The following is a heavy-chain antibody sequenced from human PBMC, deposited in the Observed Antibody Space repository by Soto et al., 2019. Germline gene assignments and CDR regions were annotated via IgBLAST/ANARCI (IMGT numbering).Heavy chain of an antibody. D-gene: IGHD3-10*01. V-gene: IGHV1-24*01. CDR2: FDPEDGET. CDR1: GYTLTELS. Sequence: ASVKVSCKVSGYTLTELSMHWVRQAPGKGLEWMGGFDPEDGETIYAQKFQGRVTMTEDTSTDTAYMELSSLRSEDTAVYYCATYYYYGSGSPSYFDYWGQGTLVTVSS. J-gene: IGHJ4*02. CDR3: ATYYYYGSGSPSYFDY.